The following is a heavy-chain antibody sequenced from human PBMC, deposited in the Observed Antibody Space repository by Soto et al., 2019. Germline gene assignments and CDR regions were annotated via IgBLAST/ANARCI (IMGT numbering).Heavy chain of an antibody. V-gene: IGHV1-58*01. J-gene: IGHJ4*02. CDR1: GLTFSTSA. CDR3: AAPPNRDAYNYGY. Sequence: QMQLVQSGPEVREPGTSVKVSCKASGLTFSTSAVQWVRQARGQRLEWIGWIVVGSGSTKYAQNFQERVTITRDVSTSTAYLELNSLRSEDTAVYYCAAPPNRDAYNYGYWGQGTLVTVSS. D-gene: IGHD5-12*01. CDR2: IVVGSGST.